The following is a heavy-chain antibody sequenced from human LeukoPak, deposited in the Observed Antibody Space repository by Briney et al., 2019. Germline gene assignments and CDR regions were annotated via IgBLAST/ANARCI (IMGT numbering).Heavy chain of an antibody. D-gene: IGHD3-22*01. CDR1: GYTFTSYA. J-gene: IGHJ4*02. V-gene: IGHV1-3*01. CDR2: INAGNGNT. CDR3: AREYYDSSGYWVYFDY. Sequence: GASVKVSCKASGYTFTSYAMHWVRQAPGQRLEWMGWINAGNGNTKYSQKFQGRVTITRDTSASTAYMELSSLRSEDTAVYYCAREYYDSSGYWVYFDYWGQGTLVTVSS.